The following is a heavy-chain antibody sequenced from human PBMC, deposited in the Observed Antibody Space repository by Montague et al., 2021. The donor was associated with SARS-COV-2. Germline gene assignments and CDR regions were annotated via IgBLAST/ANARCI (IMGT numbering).Heavy chain of an antibody. CDR1: GFTFSSYA. V-gene: IGHV3-30*18. Sequence: SLRLSCAASGFTFSSYAMPWVRQAPGKGLEWVAVISYDGSTKYYADSVKGRFTTSRDNSKNTLYLQMNSLRAEDTAVYYCAKDSVGNYYYGMDVWGQGTTVTVSS. D-gene: IGHD1-26*01. CDR2: ISYDGSTK. CDR3: AKDSVGNYYYGMDV. J-gene: IGHJ6*02.